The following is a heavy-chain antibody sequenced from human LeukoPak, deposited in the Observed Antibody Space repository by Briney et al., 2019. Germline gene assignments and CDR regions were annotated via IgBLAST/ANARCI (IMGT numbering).Heavy chain of an antibody. CDR3: ARDLRGIAARPGRDYYYYMDV. CDR2: IYYSGST. J-gene: IGHJ6*03. Sequence: SETLSLTCTVSGGSISSSSYYWGWIRQPPGKGLEWIGSIYYSGSTYYNPSLKSRVTISVDTSKNQFSLKLSSVTAADTAVYYCARDLRGIAARPGRDYYYYMDVWGKGTTVTVSS. V-gene: IGHV4-39*07. D-gene: IGHD6-6*01. CDR1: GGSISSSSYY.